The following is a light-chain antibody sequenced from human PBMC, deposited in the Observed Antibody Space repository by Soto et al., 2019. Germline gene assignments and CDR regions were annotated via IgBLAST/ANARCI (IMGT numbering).Light chain of an antibody. CDR2: STS. Sequence: DIQMTQSPPSLAASVGDRVTITCRASQSITNYLNWYQQKPGRAPKLLIYSTSLLPSGVPSRFSGSGSGTEFTLTISSLQPEDFATYYCQESYTTPLTFGGGTQVEIK. J-gene: IGKJ4*01. V-gene: IGKV1-39*01. CDR3: QESYTTPLT. CDR1: QSITNY.